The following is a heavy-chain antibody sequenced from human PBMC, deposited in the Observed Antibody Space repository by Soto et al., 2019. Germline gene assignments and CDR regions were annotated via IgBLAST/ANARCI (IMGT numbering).Heavy chain of an antibody. J-gene: IGHJ6*02. Sequence: SGPTLVNPTETLTLTCTFSGFSLTSPGKCVSWIRRPPGKALECLALIERDDDDKYDSTSLKTRLTISKDTRKTQVVLTMANMDPADTGTYYCARSIRGPRRFNGMDVWGQGT. V-gene: IGHV2-70*13. D-gene: IGHD1-20*01. CDR1: GFSLTSPGKC. CDR2: IERDDDDK. CDR3: ARSIRGPRRFNGMDV.